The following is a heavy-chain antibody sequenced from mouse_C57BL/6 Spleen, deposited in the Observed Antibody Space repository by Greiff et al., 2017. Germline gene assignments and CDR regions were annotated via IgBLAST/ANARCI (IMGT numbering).Heavy chain of an antibody. D-gene: IGHD1-2*01. CDR2: IYPGSGNT. Sequence: QVQLQQSGPELVKPGASVKISCKASGYSFTSYYIHWVKQRPGQGLEWIGWIYPGSGNTKYTEKFKCKATLTADTSSSTAYMQLSSLTSEDSAVYYCARAAFDYWGQGTTLTVSS. CDR3: ARAAFDY. J-gene: IGHJ2*01. V-gene: IGHV1-66*01. CDR1: GYSFTSYY.